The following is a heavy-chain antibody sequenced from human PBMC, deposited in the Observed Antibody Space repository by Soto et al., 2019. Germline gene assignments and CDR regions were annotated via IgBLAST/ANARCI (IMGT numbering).Heavy chain of an antibody. CDR1: GGSISSYY. CDR3: ARVLFGRGNWFDP. V-gene: IGHV4-59*01. CDR2: IYYSGST. Sequence: PSDTLSLTCTVSGGSISSYYWGWIRQPPGKGLEWIGYIYYSGSTNYNPSLKSRVTISVDTSKNQFSLKLSSVTAADTAVYYCARVLFGRGNWFDPWGQGTLVTVSS. D-gene: IGHD3-3*01. J-gene: IGHJ5*02.